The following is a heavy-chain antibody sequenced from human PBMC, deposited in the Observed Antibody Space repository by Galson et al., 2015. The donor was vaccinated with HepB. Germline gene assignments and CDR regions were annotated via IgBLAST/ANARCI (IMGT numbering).Heavy chain of an antibody. V-gene: IGHV3-48*01. CDR3: AREQLQHYYDSSGYPDY. CDR2: ISSSSSTI. D-gene: IGHD3-22*01. Sequence: SLRLSCAASGFTFSSYSMNRVRQAPGKGLKWVSYISSSSSTIYYADSVKGRFTISRDNAKNSLYLQMNSLRAEDTAVYYCAREQLQHYYDSSGYPDYWGQGTLVTVSS. CDR1: GFTFSSYS. J-gene: IGHJ4*02.